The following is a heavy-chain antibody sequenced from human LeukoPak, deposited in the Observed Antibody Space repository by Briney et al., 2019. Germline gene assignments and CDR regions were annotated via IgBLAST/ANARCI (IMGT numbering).Heavy chain of an antibody. Sequence: GASVKVSCKASGYTFTGYYMHWVRQAPGQGLEWMGWINPNSGGTDYAQKFQGRVTMTRDTSISTAYMELSRLRSDDTAVYYCAREYDFWRAFGYWGQGTLVTVSS. V-gene: IGHV1-2*02. J-gene: IGHJ4*02. D-gene: IGHD3-3*01. CDR2: INPNSGGT. CDR1: GYTFTGYY. CDR3: AREYDFWRAFGY.